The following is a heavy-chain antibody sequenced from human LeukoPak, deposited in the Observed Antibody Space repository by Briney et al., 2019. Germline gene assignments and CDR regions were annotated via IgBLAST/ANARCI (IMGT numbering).Heavy chain of an antibody. Sequence: SETLSLTCAVYGGSFSGYYWSWIRQPPGKGLEWIGEINHSGSTNYNPSLKSRVTISVDTSKSQFSLKLSSVTAADTAVYYCARGLGYDILTGYYLRGRWFDPWGQGTLVTVSS. CDR2: INHSGST. CDR3: ARGLGYDILTGYYLRGRWFDP. J-gene: IGHJ5*02. D-gene: IGHD3-9*01. V-gene: IGHV4-34*01. CDR1: GGSFSGYY.